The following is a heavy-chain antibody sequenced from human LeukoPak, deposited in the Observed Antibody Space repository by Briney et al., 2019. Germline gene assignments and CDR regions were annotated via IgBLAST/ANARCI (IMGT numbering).Heavy chain of an antibody. Sequence: GGSLRLSCAASGFTFSSYGMHWVRQAPGKGLEWVAVISYDGSNKYYADSVKGRFTISRDNSKNTLYLQMNSLRAEDTAVYYCARGVVVPAASIIPGDYWGQGTLVTVSS. J-gene: IGHJ4*02. D-gene: IGHD2-2*01. CDR2: ISYDGSNK. CDR1: GFTFSSYG. CDR3: ARGVVVPAASIIPGDY. V-gene: IGHV3-30*03.